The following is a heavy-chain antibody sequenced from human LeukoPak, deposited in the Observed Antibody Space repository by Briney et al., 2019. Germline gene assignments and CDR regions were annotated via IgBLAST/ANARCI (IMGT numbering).Heavy chain of an antibody. Sequence: GGSLRLSCAASGFTFSSYEMNWVRQAPGKGLEWVSYVSSSGSTIYYADSVKGRFTISRDNAKNSLYLQMNSLRAEDTAVYYCAREAEGWFDPWGQGTLVTVSS. J-gene: IGHJ5*02. CDR2: VSSSGSTI. V-gene: IGHV3-48*03. D-gene: IGHD6-19*01. CDR1: GFTFSSYE. CDR3: AREAEGWFDP.